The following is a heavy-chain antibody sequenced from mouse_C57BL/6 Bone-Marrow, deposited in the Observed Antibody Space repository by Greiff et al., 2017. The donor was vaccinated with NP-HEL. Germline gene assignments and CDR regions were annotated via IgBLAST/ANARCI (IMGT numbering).Heavy chain of an antibody. CDR2: IHPNSGST. Sequence: QVQLQQPGAELVKPGASVKLSCKASGYTFTSYWMHWVKQRPGQGLEWIGMIHPNSGSTNYNEKFKSKATLTVAKSSSTAYMQLSSLTSEDSAVYYCARGLRRGWYFDVWGTGTTVTVSS. V-gene: IGHV1-64*01. CDR3: ARGLRRGWYFDV. CDR1: GYTFTSYW. J-gene: IGHJ1*03. D-gene: IGHD2-2*01.